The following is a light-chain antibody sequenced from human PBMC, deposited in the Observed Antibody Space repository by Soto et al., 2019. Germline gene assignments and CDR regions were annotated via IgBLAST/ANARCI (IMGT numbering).Light chain of an antibody. V-gene: IGLV3-21*04. CDR2: YDN. J-gene: IGLJ3*02. CDR1: NIGINA. CDR3: QLWNSSSDQGV. Sequence: SYELTQPPSVSVAPEKTATITCGGANIGINAVHWYQQKPGQAPLLVVYYDNDRPSGIPERFSGSTSGNTATLTISRVEDGDEADYYCQLWNSSSDQGVFGGGTKLTVL.